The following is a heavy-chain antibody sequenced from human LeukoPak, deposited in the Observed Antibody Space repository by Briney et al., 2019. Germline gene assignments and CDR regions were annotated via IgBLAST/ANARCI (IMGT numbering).Heavy chain of an antibody. J-gene: IGHJ4*02. V-gene: IGHV4-59*01. CDR3: ATSRTLDY. CDR1: GGSISSYY. Sequence: SETLSLTCTVSGGSISSYYWSWIRQPPGKGLEWIGYIYYSGSTNYNPSLKSRVTISVDTSKNQFSLKLSSVTAADTAVYYCATSRTLDYWGQGTLVTVSS. CDR2: IYYSGST.